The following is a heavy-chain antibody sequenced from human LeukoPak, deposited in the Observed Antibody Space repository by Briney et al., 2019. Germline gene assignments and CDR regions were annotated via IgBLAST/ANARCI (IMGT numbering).Heavy chain of an antibody. CDR3: ARGYSSSWYYFDY. CDR1: GGSISSYY. J-gene: IGHJ4*02. Sequence: KPSETLSLTCTVSGGSISSYYWSWIRQPPGKGLEWIGYIYYSGTTNYSPSLKSRVSISVDTSKNQFSLRLSSVTAADTAVYYCARGYSSSWYYFDYWGQGTLVTVSS. V-gene: IGHV4-59*01. CDR2: IYYSGTT. D-gene: IGHD6-13*01.